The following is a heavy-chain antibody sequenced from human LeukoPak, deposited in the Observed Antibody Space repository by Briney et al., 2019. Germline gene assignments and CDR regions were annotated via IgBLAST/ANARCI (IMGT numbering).Heavy chain of an antibody. J-gene: IGHJ4*02. CDR3: ARSPNIVVVVSSFFDY. Sequence: PSETLSLTCTVSGGSISSSSYYWGRIRQPPGKGLEWIGSIYYSGSTYYNPSLKSRVTISVDTSKNQFSLKLSSVTAADTAVYYCARSPNIVVVVSSFFDYWGQGTLVTVSS. CDR1: GGSISSSSYY. CDR2: IYYSGST. D-gene: IGHD2-15*01. V-gene: IGHV4-39*01.